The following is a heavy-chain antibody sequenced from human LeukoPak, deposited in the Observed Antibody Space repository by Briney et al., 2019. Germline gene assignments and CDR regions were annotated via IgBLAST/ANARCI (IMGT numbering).Heavy chain of an antibody. CDR2: IYTSGST. CDR3: ARGSIAAPY. Sequence: PSQTLSLTCTVSGGSISSGSYYWSWIRQPAGKGLEWIGRIYTSGSTNYNPSLKSRVTISVDTSKNQFSLKLSSVTAADTAVYYCARGSIAAPYWGQGTLVAVSS. V-gene: IGHV4-61*02. CDR1: GGSISSGSYY. J-gene: IGHJ4*02. D-gene: IGHD6-6*01.